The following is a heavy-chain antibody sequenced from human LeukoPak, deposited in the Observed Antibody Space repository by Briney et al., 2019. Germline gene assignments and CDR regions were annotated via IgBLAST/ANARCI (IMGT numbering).Heavy chain of an antibody. J-gene: IGHJ4*02. V-gene: IGHV3-7*03. Sequence: PGGSLRLSCAASGFTFSSYTMHWIRQAPGKGLEWVANMKQDGSVEYYVDSMKGRFTISRDNAKNSLYLQMSGLRAEDTAVYFCARIGYSSSSFDYWGQGVLVTVYS. CDR1: GFTFSSYT. D-gene: IGHD6-6*01. CDR2: MKQDGSVE. CDR3: ARIGYSSSSFDY.